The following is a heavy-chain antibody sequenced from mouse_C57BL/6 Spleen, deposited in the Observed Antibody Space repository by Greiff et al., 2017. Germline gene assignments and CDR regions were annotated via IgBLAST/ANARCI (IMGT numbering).Heavy chain of an antibody. J-gene: IGHJ3*01. CDR1: GFTFSDYY. CDR2: ISNGGGST. D-gene: IGHD2-3*01. CDR3: ARQGDGYYWFAY. V-gene: IGHV5-12*01. Sequence: EVQLVESGGGLVQPGGSLKLSCAASGFTFSDYYMYWVRQTPEKRLEWVAYISNGGGSTYYPDTVKGRFTISRDNAKNTLYLQMSRLKSEDTAMYYCARQGDGYYWFAYWGQGTLVTVSA.